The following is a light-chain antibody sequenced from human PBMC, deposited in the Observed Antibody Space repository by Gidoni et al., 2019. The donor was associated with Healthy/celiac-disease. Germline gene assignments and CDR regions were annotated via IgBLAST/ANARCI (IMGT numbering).Light chain of an antibody. CDR3: QQYGSSAF. V-gene: IGKV3-20*01. CDR1: QSVSSSY. Sequence: EIVLPQSPGTLSLSPGERATLSCRASQSVSSSYLAWYQHKPGQAPMLLIYGASSRATGIPDRCSGSGSGTDFTLTISILEPEDFAVYYCQQYGSSAFFGQGTKLEIK. CDR2: GAS. J-gene: IGKJ2*01.